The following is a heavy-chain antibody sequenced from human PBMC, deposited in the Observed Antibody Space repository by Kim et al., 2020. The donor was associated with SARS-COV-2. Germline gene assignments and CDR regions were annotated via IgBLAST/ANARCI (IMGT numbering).Heavy chain of an antibody. CDR3: ARAYGSGSYYKSWFDP. D-gene: IGHD3-10*01. J-gene: IGHJ5*02. Sequence: SLKSRVTISVDTSKNPFSLKLSSVTAADTAVYYCARAYGSGSYYKSWFDPWGQGTLVTVSS. V-gene: IGHV4-39*07.